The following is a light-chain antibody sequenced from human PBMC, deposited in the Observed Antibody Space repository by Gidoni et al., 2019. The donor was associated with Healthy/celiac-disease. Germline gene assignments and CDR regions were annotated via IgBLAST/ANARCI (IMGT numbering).Light chain of an antibody. J-gene: IGKJ1*01. V-gene: IGKV3-11*01. CDR3: QQRSNRPSWT. Sequence: EIVLTQSPATLSLSPGERATLSCRASQSVSSYLAGYQQKPGQAPRLLIYHASNRATGIPARFSGSGSGTDFTLTISSLEPEDFAVYYCQQRSNRPSWTFGQGTKVEIK. CDR2: HAS. CDR1: QSVSSY.